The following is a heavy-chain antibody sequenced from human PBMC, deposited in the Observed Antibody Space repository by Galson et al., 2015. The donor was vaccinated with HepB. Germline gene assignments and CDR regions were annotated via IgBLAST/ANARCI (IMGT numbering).Heavy chain of an antibody. CDR2: IYYSGST. D-gene: IGHD2-15*01. CDR1: GGSVSSGSYY. CDR3: ARQASGYCSGGSCYPYYYFDY. J-gene: IGHJ4*02. V-gene: IGHV4-61*01. Sequence: SETLSLTCTVSGGSVSSGSYYWSWIRQPPGKGLEWIGYIYYSGSTYYNPSLKSRVTISVDTSKNQFSLKLSSVTAADTAVYYCARQASGYCSGGSCYPYYYFDYWGQGTLVTVSS.